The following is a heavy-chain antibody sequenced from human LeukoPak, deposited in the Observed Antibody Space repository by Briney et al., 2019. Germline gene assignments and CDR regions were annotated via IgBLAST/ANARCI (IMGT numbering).Heavy chain of an antibody. CDR2: IGSSGSTI. D-gene: IGHD3-10*01. J-gene: IGHJ4*02. CDR1: GFTFSDYY. Sequence: PGGSLRLSCAASGFTFSDYYMSWIRQAPGKGLEWVSYIGSSGSTIYYADSVKGRFTISRDNAKNSLYLQMNSLRAEDTAVYYCARDGLLWFGELLYHDYWGQGTLVTVSS. CDR3: ARDGLLWFGELLYHDY. V-gene: IGHV3-11*04.